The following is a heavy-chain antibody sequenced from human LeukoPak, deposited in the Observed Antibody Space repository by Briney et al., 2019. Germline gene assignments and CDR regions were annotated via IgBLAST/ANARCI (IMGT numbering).Heavy chain of an antibody. CDR2: ISGSGGST. J-gene: IGHJ5*02. Sequence: PGGSLRLSCAASGFTFSSYAMSWVRQAPGKGLEWVSAISGSGGSTYYADSVKGRFTISRDNSKNTLYLQMNSLRAEDTAVYYCARRTTGRKGGWFDPWGQGTPVTVSS. CDR1: GFTFSSYA. CDR3: ARRTTGRKGGWFDP. V-gene: IGHV3-23*01. D-gene: IGHD1-1*01.